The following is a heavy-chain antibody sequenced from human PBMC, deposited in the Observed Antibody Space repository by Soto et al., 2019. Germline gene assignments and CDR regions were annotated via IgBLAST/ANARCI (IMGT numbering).Heavy chain of an antibody. Sequence: TGGSLRLSCAASGFTFNTCNMNWVRQAPGKGLEWLSYISSGGRTIYYADSVKGRFTISRDNAKNSLHLQMNSLRDEDTAVYYCATDDQWSWDQGTLVTVSS. D-gene: IGHD6-19*01. J-gene: IGHJ4*02. V-gene: IGHV3-48*02. CDR1: GFTFNTCN. CDR2: ISSGGRTI. CDR3: ATDDQWS.